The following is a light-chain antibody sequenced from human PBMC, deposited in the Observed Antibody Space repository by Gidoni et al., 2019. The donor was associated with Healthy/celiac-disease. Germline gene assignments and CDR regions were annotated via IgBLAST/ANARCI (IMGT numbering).Light chain of an antibody. V-gene: IGLV1-44*01. Sequence: QSVLTQPPSASGTPGQRVTISCSGSSSNNGSNTVNWYQQLPVTAPKLLISSNNQRPSGVPDRFSGSKSGTSASLAISGLQSEDEAHYYCAAWDDSLNGSWVFGGGTKLTVL. CDR2: SNN. J-gene: IGLJ3*02. CDR3: AAWDDSLNGSWV. CDR1: SSNNGSNT.